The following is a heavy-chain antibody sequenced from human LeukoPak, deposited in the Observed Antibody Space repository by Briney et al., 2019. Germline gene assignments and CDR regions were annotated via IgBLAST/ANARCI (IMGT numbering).Heavy chain of an antibody. D-gene: IGHD3-3*01. Sequence: PSETLSLTCTVSGGSISSYYWSWIRQPPGKGLEWIGYIYYSGSTNYNPSLKSRVTISVDTSKNQSSLKLSSVTAADTAVYYCASRSGYGLGYYFDYWGQGTLVTVSS. CDR1: GGSISSYY. CDR3: ASRSGYGLGYYFDY. CDR2: IYYSGST. J-gene: IGHJ4*02. V-gene: IGHV4-59*08.